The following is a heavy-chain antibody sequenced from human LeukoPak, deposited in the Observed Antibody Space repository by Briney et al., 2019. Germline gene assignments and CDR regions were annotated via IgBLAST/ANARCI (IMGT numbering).Heavy chain of an antibody. CDR2: INPSNGET. J-gene: IGHJ1*01. D-gene: IGHD3-16*01. CDR1: GYTLSDNY. Sequence: APVKVSCRASGYTLSDNYLHWVRQAPGQRLEWMAWINPSNGETKFAPRFQGRVTMTRDTSISTACMELSRLRPDDTAIYYCARSQFRTTNSGAWGFQPWGQGTLVTVSS. CDR3: ARSQFRTTNSGAWGFQP. V-gene: IGHV1-2*02.